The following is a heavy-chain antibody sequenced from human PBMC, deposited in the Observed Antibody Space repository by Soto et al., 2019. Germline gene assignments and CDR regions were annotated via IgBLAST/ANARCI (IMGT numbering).Heavy chain of an antibody. CDR2: INPNSGGT. J-gene: IGHJ6*02. CDR3: ARDWIAARPYPVEAYYYYGMDV. V-gene: IGHV1-2*04. CDR1: GYTFTGYY. D-gene: IGHD6-6*01. Sequence: ASVKVSCKASGYTFTGYYMHWVRQAPGQGLEWMGWINPNSGGTNYAQKFQGWVTMTRDTSISTAYMELSRLRSDDTAVYYCARDWIAARPYPVEAYYYYGMDVWGQGTTVTVSS.